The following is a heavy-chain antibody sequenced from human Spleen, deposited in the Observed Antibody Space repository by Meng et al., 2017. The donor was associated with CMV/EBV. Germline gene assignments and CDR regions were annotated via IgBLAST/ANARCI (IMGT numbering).Heavy chain of an antibody. D-gene: IGHD2-21*01. Sequence: STAACGTLCSGSSYWSWLRQLPGKELECVGYIYYRRCPSNNPSLRGRFTISVYTSKSQFSLKLRSVTAADRAGNYCARDRVCYLDYWGQGTLVTVSS. CDR3: ARDRVCYLDY. CDR1: CGTLCSGSSY. J-gene: IGHJ4*02. CDR2: IYYRRCP. V-gene: IGHV4-61*01.